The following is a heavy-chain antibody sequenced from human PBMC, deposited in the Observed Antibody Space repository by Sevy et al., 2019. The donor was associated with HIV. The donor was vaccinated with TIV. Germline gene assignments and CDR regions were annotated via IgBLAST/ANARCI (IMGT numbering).Heavy chain of an antibody. CDR3: AKVRYSWSLGAFYY. CDR1: GLTFDNYG. CDR2: ISWNSNSI. Sequence: GGSLRLSCVVSGLTFDNYGMHWVREVPGKGLEWVSGISWNSNSISYADSMEGRFTISRDNAKNSLYLQIDSLRTEDKAIYYRAKVRYSWSLGAFYYWGQGTLVTVSS. J-gene: IGHJ4*02. V-gene: IGHV3-9*01. D-gene: IGHD1-26*01.